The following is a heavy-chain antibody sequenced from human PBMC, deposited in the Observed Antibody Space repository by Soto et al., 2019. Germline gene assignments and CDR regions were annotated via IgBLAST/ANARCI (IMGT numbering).Heavy chain of an antibody. V-gene: IGHV4-31*03. J-gene: IGHJ4*02. D-gene: IGHD2-2*01. CDR2: IYHTGNT. CDR3: AGSSARSIFDY. Sequence: PSETLSLTCTVSSGSVSSGGYYWSWIRQLPGKGLEWIGYIYHTGNTFYNPSLKSRVTISLDTSKSQFSLKLTSVTAADTAMYFCAGSSARSIFDYWGPGTLVTVS. CDR1: SGSVSSGGYY.